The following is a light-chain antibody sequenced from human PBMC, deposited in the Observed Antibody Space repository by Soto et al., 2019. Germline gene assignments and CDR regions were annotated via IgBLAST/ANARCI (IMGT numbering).Light chain of an antibody. J-gene: IGKJ5*01. CDR1: QSVSSY. V-gene: IGKV3-20*01. Sequence: EIVLTQSPATVSLSPGERATLSCRASQSVSSYLAWYQQKPGQAPRLLIYGASSRATGIPDRFSGSGSGTDFTLTISRLEPEDFAVYYCQQYGDSPITFGQGTRLEIK. CDR3: QQYGDSPIT. CDR2: GAS.